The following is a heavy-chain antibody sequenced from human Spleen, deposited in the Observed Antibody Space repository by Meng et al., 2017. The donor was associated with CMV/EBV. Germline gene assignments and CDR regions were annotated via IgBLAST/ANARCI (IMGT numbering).Heavy chain of an antibody. J-gene: IGHJ4*02. CDR2: IRNKTNNYAT. CDR1: GFIFSGSS. V-gene: IGHV3-73*01. D-gene: IGHD1-14*01. Sequence: GRSLRLSCAASGFIFSGSSMHWVRQASGKGLEWVGRIRNKTNNYATAYAASVKGRFTIFRDDSKNMVYLQMSSLKTEDTALYYCARHVSGGPRYGGKGTLVTVSS. CDR3: ARHVSGGPRY.